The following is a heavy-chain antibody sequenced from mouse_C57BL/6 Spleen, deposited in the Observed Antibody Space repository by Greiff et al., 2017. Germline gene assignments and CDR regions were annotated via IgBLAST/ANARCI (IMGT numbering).Heavy chain of an antibody. D-gene: IGHD1-1*01. CDR2: IYPYDSET. J-gene: IGHJ3*01. CDR3: AVGGYYYGRGFAY. CDR1: GYTFTSYW. Sequence: QVQLQQPGAELVRPGSSVKLSCKASGYTFTSYWLDWVKQRPGQGLEWIGNIYPYDSETNYNQKFKNKATLTVNKSSSTAYLQLSSPTSEDCAGYYCAVGGYYYGRGFAYWGQGTLVTVSA. V-gene: IGHV1-61*01.